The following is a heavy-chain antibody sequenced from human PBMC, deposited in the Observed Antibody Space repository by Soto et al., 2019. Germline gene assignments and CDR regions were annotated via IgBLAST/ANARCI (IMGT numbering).Heavy chain of an antibody. CDR2: INYSGNT. Sequence: QVQLQESGPGLVKPSESLSLTCTVSGGSISTYYWSWIRQPPGKGLEWIGYINYSGNTNYNPSLKSRVTISVDTSKNQFSLQLSCVTAADTAAYFCAGRPDYGDYASAFAIWGQGTMVTVSS. CDR1: GGSISTYY. D-gene: IGHD4-17*01. V-gene: IGHV4-59*08. J-gene: IGHJ3*02. CDR3: AGRPDYGDYASAFAI.